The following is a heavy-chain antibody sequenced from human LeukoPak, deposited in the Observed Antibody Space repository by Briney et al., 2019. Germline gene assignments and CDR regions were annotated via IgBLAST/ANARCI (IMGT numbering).Heavy chain of an antibody. Sequence: PGGSLRLSCAASGFTVSSNYMSWVRQVPGKGLEWVANTKQDGSEEYYVDSVKGRFTISRDNAKNSLFLQMNSLRAEDTAVYYCARGGYYNSLRPFDLWGPGTQVTVSS. V-gene: IGHV3-7*01. D-gene: IGHD3-9*01. CDR3: ARGGYYNSLRPFDL. CDR1: GFTVSSNY. J-gene: IGHJ5*02. CDR2: TKQDGSEE.